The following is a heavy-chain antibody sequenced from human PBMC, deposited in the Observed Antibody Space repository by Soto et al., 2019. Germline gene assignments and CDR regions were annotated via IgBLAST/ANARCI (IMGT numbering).Heavy chain of an antibody. Sequence: GASVKVSCKASGYTFTGYYTHWVRQAPGQGLEWMGWINPNSGGTNYAQKFQGWVTMTRDTSISTAYMELSRLRSDDTAVYYCARGVVVAATHAYYYYMDVWGKGTTVTVSS. CDR2: INPNSGGT. D-gene: IGHD2-15*01. J-gene: IGHJ6*03. V-gene: IGHV1-2*04. CDR1: GYTFTGYY. CDR3: ARGVVVAATHAYYYYMDV.